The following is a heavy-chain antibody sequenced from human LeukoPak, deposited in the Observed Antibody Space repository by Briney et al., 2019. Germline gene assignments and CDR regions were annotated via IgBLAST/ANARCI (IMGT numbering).Heavy chain of an antibody. CDR3: AKTIVGGTRVYYYYGMDV. Sequence: SVKVSCKASGGTFNNYAISWVRQAPGQGLEWMGGIIPVFDTTNYAQKFQGRVTISADESTSTAYMELSSLRSEDTALYYCAKTIVGGTRVYYYYGMDVWGQGTTVTVSS. V-gene: IGHV1-69*01. J-gene: IGHJ6*02. D-gene: IGHD1-26*01. CDR2: IIPVFDTT. CDR1: GGTFNNYA.